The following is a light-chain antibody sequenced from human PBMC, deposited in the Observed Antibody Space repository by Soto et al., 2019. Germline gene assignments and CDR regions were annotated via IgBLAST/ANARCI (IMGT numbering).Light chain of an antibody. CDR3: QVWDSNSDHVV. V-gene: IGLV3-21*04. J-gene: IGLJ2*01. CDR1: NIGSKS. CDR2: YDS. Sequence: SYELTQPPSVSVAPGKTARITCGGSNIGSKSVHWYQQKPGQAPVLVIYYDSDRPSGIPERISGSNSGNTATLTISRVEAGDEADYYCQVWDSNSDHVVFGGGTKVTVL.